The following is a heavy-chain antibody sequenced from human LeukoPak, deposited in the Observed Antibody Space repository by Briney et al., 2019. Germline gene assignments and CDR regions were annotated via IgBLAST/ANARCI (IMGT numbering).Heavy chain of an antibody. CDR3: AREGGSGSYYGPGYYYYMDV. Sequence: GGTLRLSCAASGFTFSSFGMSWVRQAPGKGLEWVSSMTGSAVSTHYGDSVKGRFTISRDNAKNSLYLQMNSLRAEDTAVYYCAREGGSGSYYGPGYYYYMDVWGKGTTVTISS. J-gene: IGHJ6*03. D-gene: IGHD3-10*01. V-gene: IGHV3-21*01. CDR1: GFTFSSFG. CDR2: MTGSAVST.